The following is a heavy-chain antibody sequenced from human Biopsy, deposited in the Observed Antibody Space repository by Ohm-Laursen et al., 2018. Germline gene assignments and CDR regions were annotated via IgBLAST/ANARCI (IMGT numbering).Heavy chain of an antibody. J-gene: IGHJ4*02. CDR2: INQSGST. CDR1: GRTFSDYR. V-gene: IGHV4-34*08. CDR3: GNEVYGRDY. D-gene: IGHD4-17*01. Sequence: SETLSLPCVVFGRTFSDYRWTWIRQPPGKGLEWIGQINQSGSTNYNPSLKSRVTISADGSKYEFPRRLISVTAADTAVYFCGNEVYGRDYWGLGARVTVSS.